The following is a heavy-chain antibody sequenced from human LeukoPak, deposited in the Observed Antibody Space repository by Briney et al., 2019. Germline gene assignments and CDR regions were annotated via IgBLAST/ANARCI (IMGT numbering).Heavy chain of an antibody. CDR1: GYTFTSYD. Sequence: ASVKVFCKASGYTFTSYDINWVRQATGQGLEWMGWMNPNSGNTGYAQKFQGRVTMTRNTSISTAYMELSSLRSEDTAVYYCARVYRLGIAASGYWGQGTLVTVSS. V-gene: IGHV1-8*01. D-gene: IGHD6-25*01. J-gene: IGHJ4*02. CDR3: ARVYRLGIAASGY. CDR2: MNPNSGNT.